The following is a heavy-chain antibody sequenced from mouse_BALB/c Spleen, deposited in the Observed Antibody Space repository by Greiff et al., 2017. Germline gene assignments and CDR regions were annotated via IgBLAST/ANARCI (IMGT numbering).Heavy chain of an antibody. J-gene: IGHJ3*01. D-gene: IGHD2-1*01. CDR3: ARDLYYGNYGFAY. Sequence: VQLKESGGGLVQPGGSLKLSCAASGFTFSSYGMSWVRQTPDKRLELVATINSNGGSTYYPDSVKGRFTISRDNAKNTLYLQMSSLKSEDTAMYYCARDLYYGNYGFAYWGQGTLVTVSA. V-gene: IGHV5-6-3*01. CDR1: GFTFSSYG. CDR2: INSNGGST.